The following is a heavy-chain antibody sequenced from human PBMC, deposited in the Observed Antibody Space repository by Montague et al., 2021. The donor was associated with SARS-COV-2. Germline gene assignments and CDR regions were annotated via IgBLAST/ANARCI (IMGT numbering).Heavy chain of an antibody. D-gene: IGHD6-19*01. CDR2: IYYSGST. J-gene: IGHJ3*02. CDR1: GGSISSYY. V-gene: IGHV4-59*01. CDR3: ARGSGWMGNAFDI. Sequence: SETLSLTCTASGGSISSYYWGWIRQPPGKGLEWIGYIYYSGSTNYNPSLKSRVTISVDTSKNQFSLKLSSVTAADTAAYYCARGSGWMGNAFDIWGQGTMVTVSS.